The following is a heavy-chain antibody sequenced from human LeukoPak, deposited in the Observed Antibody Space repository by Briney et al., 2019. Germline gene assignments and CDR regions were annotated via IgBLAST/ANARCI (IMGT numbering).Heavy chain of an antibody. D-gene: IGHD1-26*01. CDR1: GFTFSSYA. J-gene: IGHJ6*03. CDR3: ARDPYSGTYGDTYYYYMDV. V-gene: IGHV3-23*01. Sequence: GGSLRLSCAASGFTFSSYAMSWVRQAPGKGLEWVSAISGSGGSTYYADSVKGRFTISRDNSKNTLYLQMNSLRAEDTAVYYCARDPYSGTYGDTYYYYMDVWGKGTTVTISS. CDR2: ISGSGGST.